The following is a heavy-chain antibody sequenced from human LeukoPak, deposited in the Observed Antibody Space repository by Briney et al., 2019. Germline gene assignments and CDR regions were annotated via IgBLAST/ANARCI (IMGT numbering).Heavy chain of an antibody. Sequence: PGGSLRLSCAASGFTFSSYAMSWVRQAPGKGLEWVSAISGSGGSTYYADSVKGRFTISRDNSKNTLYLQMNSLRAEDTAVYYCAKVPEGDGYNYIFDYWGQGTLVTVSS. V-gene: IGHV3-23*01. D-gene: IGHD5-24*01. CDR2: ISGSGGST. CDR3: AKVPEGDGYNYIFDY. J-gene: IGHJ4*02. CDR1: GFTFSSYA.